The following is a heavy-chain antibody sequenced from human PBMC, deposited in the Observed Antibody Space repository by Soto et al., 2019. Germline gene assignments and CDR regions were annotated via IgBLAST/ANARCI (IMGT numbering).Heavy chain of an antibody. Sequence: EVQLVESGGGLVQPGGSLRLSCAASGLTFSSYWMQWVRQAPGKGLVWVSRINSDGSSTSYADSVKGRFTISRDNAKNTLYLQMNSLRAEDTAVYYCAREVYDFWSGYYMYYYGMDVWGQGTTVTVSS. D-gene: IGHD3-3*01. CDR3: AREVYDFWSGYYMYYYGMDV. CDR1: GLTFSSYW. J-gene: IGHJ6*02. V-gene: IGHV3-74*01. CDR2: INSDGSST.